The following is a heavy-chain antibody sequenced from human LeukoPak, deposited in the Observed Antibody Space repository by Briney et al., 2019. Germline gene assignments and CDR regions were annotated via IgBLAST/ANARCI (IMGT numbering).Heavy chain of an antibody. Sequence: GGSLRLSCSASGFTFSSYAMYWVRQAPGKGLEYVSAISSNGGSTYYADSVKGRFTISRDNSKNTLYLQMNSLRPEDTAVYYCAKDEPGSYSPSDYWGQGTLVTVSS. CDR3: AKDEPGSYSPSDY. D-gene: IGHD3-10*01. J-gene: IGHJ4*02. CDR2: ISSNGGST. V-gene: IGHV3-64*04. CDR1: GFTFSSYA.